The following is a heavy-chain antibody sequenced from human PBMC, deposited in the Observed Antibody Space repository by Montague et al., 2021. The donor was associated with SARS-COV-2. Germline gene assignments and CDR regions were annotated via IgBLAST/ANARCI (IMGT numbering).Heavy chain of an antibody. Sequence: SETLSLTCIVSGGSITSSAYYWSWVRQSPGKGLEWIGTIYYSGNTYSNPSLKNRVTISMDTSKSQVSLKINSVTAADTAVYFCASLGSPAYCGGDCYLRDYGMDVWGQGTRVTVSS. CDR2: IYYSGNT. D-gene: IGHD2-21*02. J-gene: IGHJ6*02. V-gene: IGHV4-39*01. CDR3: ASLGSPAYCGGDCYLRDYGMDV. CDR1: GGSITSSAYY.